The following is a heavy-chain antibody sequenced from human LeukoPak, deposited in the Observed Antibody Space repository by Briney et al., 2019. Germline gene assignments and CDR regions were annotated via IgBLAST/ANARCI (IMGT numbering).Heavy chain of an antibody. CDR2: INWNGGST. J-gene: IGHJ5*02. V-gene: IGHV3-20*04. Sequence: GGSLRLSCAASGFTFDDYGMSWVRQAPGKGLEWVSGINWNGGSTGYADSVKGRFTISIDNAKNSLFLQMISLRAEDTAVYYCAAYSSSSAWIDPWGQGTLVTVSS. CDR1: GFTFDDYG. D-gene: IGHD6-6*01. CDR3: AAYSSSSAWIDP.